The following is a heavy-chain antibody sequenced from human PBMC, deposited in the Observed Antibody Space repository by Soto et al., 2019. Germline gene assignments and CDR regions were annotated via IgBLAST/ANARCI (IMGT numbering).Heavy chain of an antibody. J-gene: IGHJ3*02. D-gene: IGHD3-22*01. Sequence: SETLSLTCTVSGGSISSSSYYWGWIRQPPGKGLEWIGSIYYSGSTYYNPSLKSRVTISVDTSKNQFSLKLSSVTAADTAVYYCARRDYYDSSVGSDAFDIWGQGTMVTVS. V-gene: IGHV4-39*01. CDR2: IYYSGST. CDR1: GGSISSSSYY. CDR3: ARRDYYDSSVGSDAFDI.